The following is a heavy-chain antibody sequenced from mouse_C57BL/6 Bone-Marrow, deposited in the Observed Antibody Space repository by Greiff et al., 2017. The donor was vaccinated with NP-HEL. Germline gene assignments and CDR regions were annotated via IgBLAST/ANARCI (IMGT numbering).Heavy chain of an antibody. CDR3: ARGDYGSSYDYFDY. CDR1: GYTFTSYW. V-gene: IGHV1-55*01. J-gene: IGHJ2*01. CDR2: IYPGSGST. Sequence: VQLQQPGAELVKPGASVKMSCKASGYTFTSYWITWVKQRPGQGLEWIGDIYPGSGSTNYNEKFKSKATLTVDTSSSTAYMQLSSLTSEDSAVYYCARGDYGSSYDYFDYWGQGTTRTVSS. D-gene: IGHD1-1*01.